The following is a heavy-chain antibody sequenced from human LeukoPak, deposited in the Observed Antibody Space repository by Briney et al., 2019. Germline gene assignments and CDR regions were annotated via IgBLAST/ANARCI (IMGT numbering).Heavy chain of an antibody. CDR3: AKGTTFGGVIVTNYFDY. Sequence: GGSLRLSCAASGLTFSSYGMSWVRQAPGKGLEWVSAISGRGGRTYYADSVKGRLTISRDNSKNTLYMQMNSLRAEDTAVYYCAKGTTFGGVIVTNYFDYWGQGTLVTVSS. CDR1: GLTFSSYG. D-gene: IGHD3-16*02. J-gene: IGHJ4*02. CDR2: ISGRGGRT. V-gene: IGHV3-23*01.